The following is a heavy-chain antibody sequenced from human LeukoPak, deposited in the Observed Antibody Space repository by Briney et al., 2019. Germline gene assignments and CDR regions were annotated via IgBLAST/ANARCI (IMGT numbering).Heavy chain of an antibody. CDR2: INPSGGST. Sequence: ASVKVSCKASGYTFTSYYMHWVGQAPGQGLEWMGIINPSGGSTSYAQKFQGRVTMTRDTSTSTVYMELSSLRSEDTAVYYCARQEQDIVVVVAANWFDPWGQGTLVTVSS. CDR3: ARQEQDIVVVVAANWFDP. CDR1: GYTFTSYY. J-gene: IGHJ5*02. V-gene: IGHV1-46*01. D-gene: IGHD2-15*01.